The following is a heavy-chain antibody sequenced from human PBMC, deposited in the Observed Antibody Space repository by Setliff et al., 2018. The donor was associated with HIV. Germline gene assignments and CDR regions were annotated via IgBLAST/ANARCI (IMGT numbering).Heavy chain of an antibody. J-gene: IGHJ4*02. CDR1: GYNSSTYT. CDR2: INPANGNT. D-gene: IGHD2-8*01. V-gene: IGHV1-3*01. CDR3: ATGKMVYFFDY. Sequence: ASVKVSCKSSGYNSSTYTLHWIRQAPGQTPEWMGWINPANGNTKYSQKLRGRLSIMKHTSARIAYMELSDLTSEDTAVYYCATGKMVYFFDYWGQGTLVTVPQ.